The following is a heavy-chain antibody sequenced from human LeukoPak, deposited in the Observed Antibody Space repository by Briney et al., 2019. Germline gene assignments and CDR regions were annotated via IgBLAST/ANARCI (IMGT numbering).Heavy chain of an antibody. J-gene: IGHJ4*02. CDR1: GYTFTSYY. Sequence: ASVKVSCKASGYTFTSYYMHWVRQAPGQGLEWMGIINPSGGSTSYAQKFQGRVTMTEDTSTDTAYMELSSLRSEDTAVYYCATVVDSSGYSFDYWGQGTLVTVSS. D-gene: IGHD3-22*01. CDR2: INPSGGST. CDR3: ATVVDSSGYSFDY. V-gene: IGHV1-46*01.